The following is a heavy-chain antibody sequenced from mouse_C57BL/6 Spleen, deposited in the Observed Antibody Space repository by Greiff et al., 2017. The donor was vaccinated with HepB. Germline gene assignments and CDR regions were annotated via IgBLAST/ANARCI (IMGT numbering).Heavy chain of an antibody. D-gene: IGHD3-3*01. Sequence: EVKLVESGGGLVQPKGSLKLSCAASGFSFNTYAMNWVRQAPGKGLEWVARIRSKSNNYATYYADSVKDRFTISRDDSESMLYLQMNNLKTEDTAMYYCVRQAGTRYFDVWGTGTTVTVSS. CDR2: IRSKSNNYAT. CDR1: GFSFNTYA. J-gene: IGHJ1*03. V-gene: IGHV10-1*01. CDR3: VRQAGTRYFDV.